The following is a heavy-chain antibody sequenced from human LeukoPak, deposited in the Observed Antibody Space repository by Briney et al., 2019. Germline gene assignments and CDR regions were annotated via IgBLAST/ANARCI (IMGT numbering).Heavy chain of an antibody. J-gene: IGHJ4*02. CDR2: ISSSSSTI. Sequence: GGSLRLSCAASGFTFSSYSMNWVRQAPGKGLEWVSYISSSSSTIYYADSVKGRFTISRDNAKNSLYLQMNSLRAEDTAVYYCARTRDSYGYWYYFDYWGQGTLVTVSS. CDR1: GFTFSSYS. CDR3: ARTRDSYGYWYYFDY. V-gene: IGHV3-48*04. D-gene: IGHD5-18*01.